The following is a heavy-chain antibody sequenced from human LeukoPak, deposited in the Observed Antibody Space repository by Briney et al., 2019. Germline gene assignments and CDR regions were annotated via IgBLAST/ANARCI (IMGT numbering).Heavy chain of an antibody. J-gene: IGHJ1*01. CDR2: INSDGSST. CDR1: GFTFSSYW. CDR3: TTDPWYYDFWSGYPDSPY. V-gene: IGHV3-74*01. Sequence: GGSLRLSCAASGFTFSSYWMHWVRQAPGKGLVWVSRINSDGSSTSYADSVKGRFTISRDNAKNTLYLQMNSLRAEDTAVYYCTTDPWYYDFWSGYPDSPYWGQGTLVTVSS. D-gene: IGHD3-3*01.